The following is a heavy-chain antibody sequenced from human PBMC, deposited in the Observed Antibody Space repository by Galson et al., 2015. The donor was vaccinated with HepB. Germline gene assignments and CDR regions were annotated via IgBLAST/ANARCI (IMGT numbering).Heavy chain of an antibody. CDR1: GYTLTELS. V-gene: IGHV1-24*01. J-gene: IGHJ2*01. D-gene: IGHD3-22*01. CDR3: ATDVDSSGYYPNWYFDL. CDR2: FDPEDGET. Sequence: SVKVSCKVSGYTLTELSMHWVRQAPGKGLEWMGGFDPEDGETIYAQKFQGRVTMTEDTSTDTAYMELSSLRSEDTAVYYCATDVDSSGYYPNWYFDLWGRGTLVTVSS.